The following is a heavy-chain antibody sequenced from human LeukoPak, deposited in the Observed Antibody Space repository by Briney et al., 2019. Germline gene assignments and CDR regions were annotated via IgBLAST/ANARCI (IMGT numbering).Heavy chain of an antibody. J-gene: IGHJ4*02. CDR1: GFTFSDHA. V-gene: IGHV3-72*01. D-gene: IGHD1-26*01. CDR2: IRNKANSYTT. CDR3: TRLVGAND. Sequence: PGGSLRLSCAASGFTFSDHAMDWVRQAPGKGLEWVGRIRNKANSYTTEYAASVQCRFTVSRDDSKNSLYLQMNSMKTEDTAVYYCTRLVGANDWGQGTLVTVSS.